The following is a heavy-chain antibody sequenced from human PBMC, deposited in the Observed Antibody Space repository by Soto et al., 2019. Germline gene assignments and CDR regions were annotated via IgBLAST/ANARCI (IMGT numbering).Heavy chain of an antibody. Sequence: LRRSCAASGFTVSSNYMSWVRQAPGKGLEWVSVIYSGGSTYYADSVKGRFTISRDNSKNTLYLQMNSLRAEDTAAYYCARVDYYDSSGHNWFDPWGQGTLVTVSS. V-gene: IGHV3-53*01. CDR3: ARVDYYDSSGHNWFDP. D-gene: IGHD3-22*01. CDR1: GFTVSSNY. J-gene: IGHJ5*02. CDR2: IYSGGST.